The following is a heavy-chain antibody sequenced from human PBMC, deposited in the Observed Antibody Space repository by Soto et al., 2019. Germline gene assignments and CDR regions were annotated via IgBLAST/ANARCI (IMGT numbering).Heavy chain of an antibody. CDR2: ISSSSSYI. Sequence: PGGPLRLSCAASGFTFSSYSMNWVRQAPGKGLEWVSSISSSSSYIYYADSVKGRFTISRDNAKNSLYLQMNSLRAEDTAVYYCARVLEAAAGNNWGQGTMVTVSS. J-gene: IGHJ3*02. V-gene: IGHV3-21*01. CDR1: GFTFSSYS. CDR3: ARVLEAAAGNN. D-gene: IGHD6-13*01.